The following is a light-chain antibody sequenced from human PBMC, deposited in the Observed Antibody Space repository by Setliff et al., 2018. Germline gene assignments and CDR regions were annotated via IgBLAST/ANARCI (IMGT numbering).Light chain of an antibody. V-gene: IGLV1-40*01. CDR3: QSYGGSLSGYV. CDR2: GNS. J-gene: IGLJ1*01. Sequence: QSALTQPPSVSGAPGQRVTISCTGTSSDIGAGYGVHWYQQLPGTAPKLLIYGNSNRPSGVPDRFSGSKSGTSASLAIAGLQAEDEADYYCQSYGGSLSGYVFGTVTKVTVL. CDR1: SSDIGAGYG.